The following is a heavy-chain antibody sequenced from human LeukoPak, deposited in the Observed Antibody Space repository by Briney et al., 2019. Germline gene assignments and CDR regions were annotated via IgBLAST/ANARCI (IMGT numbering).Heavy chain of an antibody. CDR3: AKDRGGGNPCFDY. D-gene: IGHD2-15*01. CDR1: GFTFDDYA. CDR2: ISWNSGSI. J-gene: IGHJ4*02. Sequence: GGSLRLSCAASGFTFDDYAMHWVRHAPGKGLEWVSGISWNSGSIGYADSVKGRFTISRDNAKNSLYLQMNSLRAEDTALYYCAKDRGGGNPCFDYWGQGTLVTVSS. V-gene: IGHV3-9*01.